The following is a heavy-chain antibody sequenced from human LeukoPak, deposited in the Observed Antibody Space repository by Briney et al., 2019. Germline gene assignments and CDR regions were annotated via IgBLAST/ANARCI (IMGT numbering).Heavy chain of an antibody. CDR1: GFTFSNYW. CDR2: IKEDGSEI. J-gene: IGHJ4*02. D-gene: IGHD2-21*01. V-gene: IGHV3-7*05. Sequence: GGSLRLSCAASGFTFSNYWMSWVRQAPGKGLEWVANIKEDGSEIYYVDSVKGRSTISRDNAKNSLYLQMSSLRAEDTAVYYCASQFWWAAVVGPALDCWGQGSLVTVSS. CDR3: ASQFWWAAVVGPALDC.